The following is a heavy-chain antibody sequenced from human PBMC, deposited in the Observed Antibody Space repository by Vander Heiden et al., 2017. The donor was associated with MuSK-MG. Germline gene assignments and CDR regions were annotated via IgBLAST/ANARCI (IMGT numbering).Heavy chain of an antibody. CDR3: AEDFRMSRADNDK. Sequence: LLESGGGLVQPGQSLTLSCVGAGFLFESYALPWVRQAPGRGREWVATIDDDGSATFYATSVKGRFTISRDNSRTTVNLHLRNVRADDAATYFCAEDFRMSRADNDKWGRGTVVSVSS. CDR1: GFLFESYA. CDR2: IDDDGSAT. D-gene: IGHD3-10*01. V-gene: IGHV3-23*01. J-gene: IGHJ4*02.